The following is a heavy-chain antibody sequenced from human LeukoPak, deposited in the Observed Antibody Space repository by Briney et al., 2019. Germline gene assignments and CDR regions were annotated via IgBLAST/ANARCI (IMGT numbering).Heavy chain of an antibody. CDR2: IIPIFGTA. V-gene: IGHV1-69*01. D-gene: IGHD4-17*01. J-gene: IGHJ4*02. CDR1: GGTFSSYA. Sequence: SVKVSCKASGGTFSSYAISWVRQAPGQGLEWMGGIIPIFGTANYAQKFQGRVTITADESTSTAYMELSSLRSEDTAVYYCARMGDYGDFLDYWGQGTLVTVSS. CDR3: ARMGDYGDFLDY.